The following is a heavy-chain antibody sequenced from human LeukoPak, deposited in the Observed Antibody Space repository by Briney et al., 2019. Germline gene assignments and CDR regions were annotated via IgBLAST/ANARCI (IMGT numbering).Heavy chain of an antibody. CDR3: ARHGDYVF. V-gene: IGHV4-34*01. J-gene: IGHJ4*02. D-gene: IGHD3-16*01. CDR1: GGSFSGYY. Sequence: PSETLSLTCAVYGGSFSGYYWSWIRQPPGKGLEWIGEINHSGSTNYNPSLKSRVTISVDTSKNQFSLKLSSVTAADTAVYYCARHGDYVFWGQGTLVTVSS. CDR2: INHSGST.